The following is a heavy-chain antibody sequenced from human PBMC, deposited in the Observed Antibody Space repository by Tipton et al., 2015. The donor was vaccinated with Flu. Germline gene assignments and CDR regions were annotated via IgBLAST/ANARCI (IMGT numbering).Heavy chain of an antibody. J-gene: IGHJ3*01. CDR2: VSDTGTT. CDR1: GGSISPYY. Sequence: TLSLTCTVSGGSISPYYWNWIRQPPGKGLEWIGYYVSDTGTTDYNPSLRSRVAISEDTSTNQFFLKLSSVTAADTAVYYCARASAPVRGSYQGGGFDVWSQGTVVTVSS. D-gene: IGHD1-26*01. V-gene: IGHV4-59*01. CDR3: ARASAPVRGSYQGGGFDV.